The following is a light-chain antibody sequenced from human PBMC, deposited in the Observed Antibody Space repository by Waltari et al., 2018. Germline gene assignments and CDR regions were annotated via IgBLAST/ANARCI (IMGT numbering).Light chain of an antibody. Sequence: QSALSQPASVSGSPGQSLTITCTGASTDLASYKLVARYQHHPNRTPKLIISEATKRPSGISHRFSGAKSGATASLRISGLQADDEADYYCCSYTGSSTSDGCGGGTKVTVL. CDR3: CSYTGSSTSDG. V-gene: IGLV2-23*01. CDR1: STDLASYKL. J-gene: IGLJ1*01. CDR2: EAT.